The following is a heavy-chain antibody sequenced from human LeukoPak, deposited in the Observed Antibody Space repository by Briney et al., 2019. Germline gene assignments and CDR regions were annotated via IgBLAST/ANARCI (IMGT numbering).Heavy chain of an antibody. V-gene: IGHV1-2*02. CDR2: INPNSGGT. J-gene: IGHJ3*02. CDR1: GYTFTDYY. Sequence: ASVKVSCKASGYTFTDYYMHWVRQAPGQGLEWMGWINPNSGGTNYAQKFQGRVTMTRDTSISTAYMELSRLRSGDTAVYYCARVGDIVVVPAAMKAYDAFDIWGQGTMVTVSS. CDR3: ARVGDIVVVPAAMKAYDAFDI. D-gene: IGHD2-2*01.